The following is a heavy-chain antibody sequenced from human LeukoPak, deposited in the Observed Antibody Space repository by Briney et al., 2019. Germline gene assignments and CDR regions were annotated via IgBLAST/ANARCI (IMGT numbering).Heavy chain of an antibody. D-gene: IGHD2-15*01. CDR1: GFTFSSYA. J-gene: IGHJ4*02. CDR3: AKAPAQYCSGGSCYRGFDY. CDR2: ISGSGGST. Sequence: PGGSLRLSCAASGFTFSSYAMSWVRQAPGKGLEWVSAISGSGGSTYYADSVKGRFTISRDNSKNTLYLQMNSLRAEDTAVYYCAKAPAQYCSGGSCYRGFDYWGQGTLVTVSS. V-gene: IGHV3-23*01.